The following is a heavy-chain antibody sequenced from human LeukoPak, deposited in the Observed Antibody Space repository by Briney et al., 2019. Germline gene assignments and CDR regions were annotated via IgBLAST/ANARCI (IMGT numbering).Heavy chain of an antibody. J-gene: IGHJ4*02. CDR2: INHSGST. D-gene: IGHD5-18*01. CDR3: ARSRGYSYGEDFDY. V-gene: IGHV4-34*01. Sequence: SETLSLTCAVYGGSFCGYYWSWIRQPPGKGLEWIGEINHSGSTNYNPSLKSRVTISVDTSKNQFSLKLSSVTAADTAVYYCARSRGYSYGEDFDYWGQGTLVTVSS. CDR1: GGSFCGYY.